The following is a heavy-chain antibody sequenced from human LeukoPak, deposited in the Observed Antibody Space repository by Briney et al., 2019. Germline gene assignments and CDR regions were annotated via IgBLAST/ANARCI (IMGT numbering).Heavy chain of an antibody. Sequence: GGSLRLSCAASGFTFSSYSMNWVRQAPGKGLEWVSYIYSSSSTIYYADSVKGRFTISRDNAKNSLYLQMNSLRDEDTAVYYCARGLLMWFGELSQPFDYWGQGTLVTVSS. CDR1: GFTFSSYS. J-gene: IGHJ4*02. V-gene: IGHV3-48*02. CDR3: ARGLLMWFGELSQPFDY. CDR2: IYSSSSTI. D-gene: IGHD3-10*01.